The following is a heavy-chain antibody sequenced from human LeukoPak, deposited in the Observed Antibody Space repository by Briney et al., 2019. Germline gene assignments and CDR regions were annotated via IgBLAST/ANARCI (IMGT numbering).Heavy chain of an antibody. V-gene: IGHV3-30*01. CDR2: ISYDGSNK. CDR3: ARDLDYYDSSGGDAFDI. Sequence: QPGRSLRLSCAASGFTFSSYAMHWVRQAPGKGLEWVAVISYDGSNKYYADSVKGRFTISRDNSKNTLYLQMNSLRAEDTAVYYCARDLDYYDSSGGDAFDIWGQGTMVTVSS. J-gene: IGHJ3*02. D-gene: IGHD3-22*01. CDR1: GFTFSSYA.